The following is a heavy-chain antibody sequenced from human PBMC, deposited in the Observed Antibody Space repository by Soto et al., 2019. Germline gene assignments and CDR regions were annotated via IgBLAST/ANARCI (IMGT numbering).Heavy chain of an antibody. CDR2: ISSSGNYI. Sequence: PXGSLRLSCATSGFTFSDYSMNWVRQAPGKGLEWVSSISSSGNYIYSADSVKGRFTISRDNTKSSLNLQMNSLRAEDTAVYYCARTGRWLQFEDYWGQGTLVTVYS. CDR1: GFTFSDYS. D-gene: IGHD5-12*01. J-gene: IGHJ4*02. CDR3: ARTGRWLQFEDY. V-gene: IGHV3-21*01.